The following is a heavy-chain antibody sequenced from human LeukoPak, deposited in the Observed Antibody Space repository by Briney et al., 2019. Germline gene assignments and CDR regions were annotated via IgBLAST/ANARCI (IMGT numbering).Heavy chain of an antibody. Sequence: PGGSLRLSCAASGFTFSSYGMHWVRQAPGKGLEWVSAISGSGGSTYYADSVKGRFTISRDNSKNTLYLQMNSLRAEDTAVYYCAKKLEPSVGDDAFDIWGQGTMVTVSS. CDR1: GFTFSSYG. D-gene: IGHD1-1*01. CDR2: ISGSGGST. V-gene: IGHV3-23*01. J-gene: IGHJ3*02. CDR3: AKKLEPSVGDDAFDI.